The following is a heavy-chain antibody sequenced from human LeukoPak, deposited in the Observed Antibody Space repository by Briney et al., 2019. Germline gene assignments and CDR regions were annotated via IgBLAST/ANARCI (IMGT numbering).Heavy chain of an antibody. CDR2: MYYSGST. D-gene: IGHD1-26*01. J-gene: IGHJ5*02. CDR3: VRQGGSPDWVDP. CDR1: GGSISSSIYY. V-gene: IGHV4-39*01. Sequence: PSETLSLTCTVSGGSISSSIYYWGWIRQPPGKGLEWIGNMYYSGSTYYNPSLKSRVSISIDTSKNQFSLKLTSVTAADTAVYYCVRQGGSPDWVDPWGQGTQVTVSS.